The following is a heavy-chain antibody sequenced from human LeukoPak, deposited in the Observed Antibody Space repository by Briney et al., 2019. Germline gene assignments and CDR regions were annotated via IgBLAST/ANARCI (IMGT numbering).Heavy chain of an antibody. CDR3: ARSGCFFCFGTLSVMDV. Sequence: SETLSLTCAVYGGSFSGYYWSWIRQPPGKGLEWIGEINHSGGTNYNPSLKSRVTISVDTSKNQFSLKLSSVTAADTAVYYCARSGCFFCFGTLSVMDVWGKGTTVTVSS. D-gene: IGHD6-19*01. CDR2: INHSGGT. V-gene: IGHV4-34*01. J-gene: IGHJ6*03. CDR1: GGSFSGYY.